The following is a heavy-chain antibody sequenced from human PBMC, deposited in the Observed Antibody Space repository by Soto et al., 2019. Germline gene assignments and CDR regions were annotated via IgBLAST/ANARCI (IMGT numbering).Heavy chain of an antibody. V-gene: IGHV1-18*01. CDR3: AGVGVCSGDSCYSSPYDAFDI. CDR2: IGNNNGNT. J-gene: IGHJ3*02. D-gene: IGHD2-15*01. Sequence: QAQLVQSGADVKKPGASVTVSCKASGYSFTNYGISWVRQAPGQGLEWMGWIGNNNGNTNYAQKIKGRVTMTTDTSTRTAYMELRSLRSVDTAVYYCAGVGVCSGDSCYSSPYDAFDIWGQGTMVTVSS. CDR1: GYSFTNYG.